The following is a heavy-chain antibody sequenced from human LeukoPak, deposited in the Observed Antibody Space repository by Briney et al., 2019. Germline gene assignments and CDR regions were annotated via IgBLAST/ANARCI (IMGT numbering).Heavy chain of an antibody. CDR2: IYYSGST. CDR1: GGSISSSSYY. CDR3: AGRRERDITIFGVVYFDY. V-gene: IGHV4-39*01. Sequence: SETLSLTCTVSGGSISSSSYYWGWIRQPPGKGLEWIGSIYYSGSTYYNPSLKSRVTISVDTSKNQFSLKLSSVTAADTAVYYCAGRRERDITIFGVVYFDYWGQGTLVTVSS. D-gene: IGHD3-3*01. J-gene: IGHJ4*02.